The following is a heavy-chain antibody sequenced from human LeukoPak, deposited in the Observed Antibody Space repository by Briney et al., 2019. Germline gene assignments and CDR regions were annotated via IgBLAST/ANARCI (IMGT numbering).Heavy chain of an antibody. CDR2: ISSSSSYI. CDR1: GFTFSSYS. J-gene: IGHJ6*02. D-gene: IGHD3-16*01. V-gene: IGHV3-21*04. CDR3: ARGGGLDV. Sequence: GGSLRLSCAASGFTFSSYSMNWVRQAPGKGLEWVSSISSSSSYIYYADLVKGRFTISRDNAKNSLYLQMSNLRAEDTAVYFCARGGGLDVWGQGATVTVSS.